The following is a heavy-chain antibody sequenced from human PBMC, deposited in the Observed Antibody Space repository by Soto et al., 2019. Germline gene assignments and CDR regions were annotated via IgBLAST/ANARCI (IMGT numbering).Heavy chain of an antibody. V-gene: IGHV4-59*11. CDR1: GGSISSHY. CDR3: ARDGREASGMDV. CDR2: IYYRGST. D-gene: IGHD1-26*01. J-gene: IGHJ6*02. Sequence: SETLSLTCTVSGGSISSHYWSWVRQAPGKGLEWIGHIYYRGSTTYNPSLRSRSTTSVDTSNNQFSLKLNSVTTADTAVYYCARDGREASGMDVWGQGTKVTVSS.